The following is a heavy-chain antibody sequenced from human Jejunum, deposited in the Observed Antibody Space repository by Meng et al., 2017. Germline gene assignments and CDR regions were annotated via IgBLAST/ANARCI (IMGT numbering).Heavy chain of an antibody. CDR1: GFTFGDYA. Sequence: GESLKISCTASGFTFGDYAMRWVRQAPGKGLEWIGFIRSKANGETTEHAASVKGRFTSARDDSKSIAYLQLNSLKSEDTAVHYCSRDYGGNTRNFHSWGQGTLVTVSS. D-gene: IGHD4-23*01. CDR2: IRSKANGETT. CDR3: SRDYGGNTRNFHS. J-gene: IGHJ4*02. V-gene: IGHV3-49*04.